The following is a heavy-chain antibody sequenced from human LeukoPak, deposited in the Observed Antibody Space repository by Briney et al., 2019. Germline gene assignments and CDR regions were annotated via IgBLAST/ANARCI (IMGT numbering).Heavy chain of an antibody. D-gene: IGHD3-16*02. CDR1: GFTFSSYG. V-gene: IGHV3-30*18. CDR3: AKDTPDMITFGGVIVNTLGY. Sequence: GRSLRLSCAASGFTFSSYGMHWVRQAPGKGLEWVAVISYDGSNKYYADSVEGRFTISRDNSKNTLYLQMNSLRAEDTAVYYCAKDTPDMITFGGVIVNTLGYWGQGTLVTVSS. J-gene: IGHJ4*02. CDR2: ISYDGSNK.